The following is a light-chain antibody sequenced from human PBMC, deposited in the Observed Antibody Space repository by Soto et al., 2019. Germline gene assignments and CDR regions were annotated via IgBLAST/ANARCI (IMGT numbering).Light chain of an antibody. CDR2: DVS. V-gene: IGLV1-40*01. Sequence: QSVLTQPPSVSGAPGQRVTISCTGSGSNIGAGYDVHWYQHRPGTAPKLMIYDVSKRPSGVPDRFSGSKSGNTASLTISGLQAEDEADYYCCSYAGSYTLYVFGTGTKVTVL. J-gene: IGLJ1*01. CDR3: CSYAGSYTLYV. CDR1: GSNIGAGYD.